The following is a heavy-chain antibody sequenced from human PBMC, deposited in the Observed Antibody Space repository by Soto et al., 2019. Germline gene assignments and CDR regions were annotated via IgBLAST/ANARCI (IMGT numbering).Heavy chain of an antibody. J-gene: IGHJ3*01. V-gene: IGHV3-53*01. Sequence: GGSLRLSCAASGFTVSSNYMSWVRQAPGKGLEWVSVIYSGGSTYYADSVKGRFTISRDNSKNTLYLQMNSLRAEDTAVYYCAREYYDSSGYYSRGAFDVWGQGTMVTVSS. CDR3: AREYYDSSGYYSRGAFDV. CDR1: GFTVSSNY. CDR2: IYSGGST. D-gene: IGHD3-22*01.